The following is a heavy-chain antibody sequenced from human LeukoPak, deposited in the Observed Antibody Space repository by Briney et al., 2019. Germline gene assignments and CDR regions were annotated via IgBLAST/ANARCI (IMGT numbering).Heavy chain of an antibody. CDR1: GFTFSSYG. J-gene: IGHJ4*02. V-gene: IGHV3-30*02. CDR2: IRYDGSNK. Sequence: GGSLRLSCAASGFTFSSYGMHWVRQAPGKGLEWVAFIRYDGSNKYYADSVKGRFTISRDNSKNTLYLQMNSLRAEDTAVYYCAKDRTTYSSGWTFDYWGQGTLVTVSS. CDR3: AKDRTTYSSGWTFDY. D-gene: IGHD6-19*01.